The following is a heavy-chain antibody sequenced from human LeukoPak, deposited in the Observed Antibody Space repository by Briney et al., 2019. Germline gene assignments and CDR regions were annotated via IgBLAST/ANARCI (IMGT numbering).Heavy chain of an antibody. CDR2: ISGSGGST. D-gene: IGHD1-7*01. V-gene: IGHV3-23*01. CDR1: GFTFSSYA. CDR3: AKDRRLELVGVLDV. J-gene: IGHJ6*04. Sequence: PGGSLRLSCAASGFTFSSYAMSWVRQAPGKGLEWVSAISGSGGSTYYAGSVKGRFTISRDNSKNTLYLQMNSLRAEDTAVYYCAKDRRLELVGVLDVWGKGTTVTVSS.